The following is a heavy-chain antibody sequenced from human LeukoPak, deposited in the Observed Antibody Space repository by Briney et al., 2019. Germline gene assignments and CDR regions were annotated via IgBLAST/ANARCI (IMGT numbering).Heavy chain of an antibody. D-gene: IGHD3-22*01. CDR3: AKDYYDSSGYY. J-gene: IGHJ4*02. Sequence: PGGSLRLSCAASGFTFSSYGMHWVRQAPGKGLEWVAFIRYDGSNKYYAASVKGRFTISRDNSKNTLYLQMNSLRAEDTAVYYCAKDYYDSSGYYWGQGTLVTVSS. CDR2: IRYDGSNK. V-gene: IGHV3-30*02. CDR1: GFTFSSYG.